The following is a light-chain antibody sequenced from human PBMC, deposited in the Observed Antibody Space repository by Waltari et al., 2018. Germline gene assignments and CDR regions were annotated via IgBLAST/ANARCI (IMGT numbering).Light chain of an antibody. CDR1: NIGSYS. J-gene: IGLJ1*01. CDR2: YDS. CDR3: QVWHAAIDPGV. Sequence: SYVLTQPPSVSVAPGEPARITCGGDNIGSYSGPWYQQKPGQAPVLVIRYDSDRPSGIPERFSGSNSANTATLTISRVEAGDEANYYCQVWHAAIDPGVFGTGTEVTV. V-gene: IGLV3-21*04.